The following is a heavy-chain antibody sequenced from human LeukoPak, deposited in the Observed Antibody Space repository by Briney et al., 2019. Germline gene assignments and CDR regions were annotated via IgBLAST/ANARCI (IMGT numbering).Heavy chain of an antibody. J-gene: IGHJ4*02. Sequence: GGFLRLSCAASGFTFSSYGMHWVRQAPGKGLEWVAVISYDGSNKYYADSVKGRFTISRDNSKNTLYLQMNSLRAEDTAVYYCAKIAVAAPGQFDYWGQGTLVTVSS. D-gene: IGHD6-19*01. V-gene: IGHV3-30*18. CDR1: GFTFSSYG. CDR2: ISYDGSNK. CDR3: AKIAVAAPGQFDY.